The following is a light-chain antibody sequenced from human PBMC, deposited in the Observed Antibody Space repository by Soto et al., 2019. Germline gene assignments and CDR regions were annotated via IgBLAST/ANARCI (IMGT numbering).Light chain of an antibody. CDR2: DAS. J-gene: IGKJ5*01. Sequence: IVVTRSPGTLSPPPGDNPTHCCRASQSVSNNYLAWYQQKPGQAPRLLIYDASNRAAGIPARFSGSGSGTEFTLTISSLQSEDFAVYYCQQYNNWPPITFGQGTRLEIK. CDR3: QQYNNWPPIT. V-gene: IGKV3D-15*01. CDR1: QSVSNN.